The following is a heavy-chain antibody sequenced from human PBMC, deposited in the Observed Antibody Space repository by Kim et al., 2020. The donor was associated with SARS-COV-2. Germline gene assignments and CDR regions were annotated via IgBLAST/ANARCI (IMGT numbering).Heavy chain of an antibody. Sequence: ASVKVSCKASGYTFTTYDISWVRQAPGQGLEWMGWISAHNGDTNYAQKLQGRVTMTTDTTTSTVYMELRSLRSDDTAVYYCARTTYSNYMYNLDYWGQGTLVTVTS. J-gene: IGHJ4*02. CDR3: ARTTYSNYMYNLDY. D-gene: IGHD4-4*01. V-gene: IGHV1-18*04. CDR1: GYTFTTYD. CDR2: ISAHNGDT.